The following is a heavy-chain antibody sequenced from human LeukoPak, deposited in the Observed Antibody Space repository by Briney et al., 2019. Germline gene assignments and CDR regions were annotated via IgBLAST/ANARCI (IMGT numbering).Heavy chain of an antibody. J-gene: IGHJ4*02. Sequence: GGSLRLSCAASGFTFSSYGMHWVRQAPGKGLEWVAVISYDGSNKYYADSVKGRYTISRDNSKNTLYLQMNSLRAEDTAVYYCAKRIPTAGRTFDYWGQGTLVTVSS. CDR2: ISYDGSNK. V-gene: IGHV3-30*18. CDR1: GFTFSSYG. CDR3: AKRIPTAGRTFDY. D-gene: IGHD6-13*01.